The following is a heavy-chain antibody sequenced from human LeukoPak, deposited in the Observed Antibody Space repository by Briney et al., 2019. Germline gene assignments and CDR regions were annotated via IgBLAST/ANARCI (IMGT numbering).Heavy chain of an antibody. Sequence: PSETLSLTCTVSGGSISSSSYYWGWIRQPPGKGLEWIGSIYYSGSTNYNPSLKSRVTISVDTSKNQFSLKLSSVTAADTAVYYCARSPSGSYLSGLYDYWGQGTLVTVSS. CDR2: IYYSGST. D-gene: IGHD1-26*01. V-gene: IGHV4-39*07. CDR3: ARSPSGSYLSGLYDY. CDR1: GGSISSSSYY. J-gene: IGHJ4*02.